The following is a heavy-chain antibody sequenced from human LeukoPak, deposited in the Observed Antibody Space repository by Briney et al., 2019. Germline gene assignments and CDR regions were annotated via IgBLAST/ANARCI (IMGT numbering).Heavy chain of an antibody. CDR3: ARGGEGYDY. V-gene: IGHV4-30-4*01. CDR2: IYYSGST. CDR1: DGSSSSGDYY. D-gene: IGHD3-22*01. Sequence: SETLSLTCTVSDGSSSSGDYYWSWIRQPPGKGLEWIGYIYYSGSTYYNPSLKSRVTISVDTSKNQFSLKLSSVTAADTAVYYCARGGEGYDYWGQGTLVTVSS. J-gene: IGHJ4*02.